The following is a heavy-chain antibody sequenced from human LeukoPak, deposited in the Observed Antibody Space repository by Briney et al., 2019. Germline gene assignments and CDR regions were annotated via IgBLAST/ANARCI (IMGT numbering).Heavy chain of an antibody. J-gene: IGHJ5*02. CDR3: AREIVVVTAANWFDP. CDR1: GYTFTSYG. CDR2: ISAYNGNT. V-gene: IGHV1-18*01. Sequence: GASVKLSCKASGYTFTSYGISWVRQAPGQGLEWMGCISAYNGNTNYAQKLQGRVTMTTDTSTSTAYMELRSLRSDDTAVYYCAREIVVVTAANWFDPWGQGTLVTVSS. D-gene: IGHD2-21*02.